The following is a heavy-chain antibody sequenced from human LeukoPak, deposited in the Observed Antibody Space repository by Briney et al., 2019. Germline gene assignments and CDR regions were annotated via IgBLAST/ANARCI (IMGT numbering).Heavy chain of an antibody. J-gene: IGHJ5*02. D-gene: IGHD2-2*01. V-gene: IGHV4-34*01. CDR3: ARRVVPAAKNWFDP. CDR1: GGSFSGYY. Sequence: PSETLSLTCAVYGGSFSGYYWSWIRQPPGKGLEWIGEINHSGSTNYNPSLKSRVTISVDTSKNQFSLKLSSVTAADTAVYYCARRVVPAAKNWFDPWGQGTLVTVSS. CDR2: INHSGST.